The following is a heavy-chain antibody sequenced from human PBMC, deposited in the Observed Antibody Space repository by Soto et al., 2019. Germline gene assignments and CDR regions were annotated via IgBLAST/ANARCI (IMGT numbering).Heavy chain of an antibody. D-gene: IGHD6-19*01. CDR2: TPGSGGSA. Sequence: PGGSLRLSCAASGFTFGTYAMNWVRQAPGKGLEWVSSTPGSGGSAYYADSVRGRFTISRDNSKNTVYLQLDSLRPEDSAIYYCAKGGGSGWFYFDFWGQGTQVTVPS. CDR1: GFTFGTYA. J-gene: IGHJ4*02. CDR3: AKGGGSGWFYFDF. V-gene: IGHV3-23*01.